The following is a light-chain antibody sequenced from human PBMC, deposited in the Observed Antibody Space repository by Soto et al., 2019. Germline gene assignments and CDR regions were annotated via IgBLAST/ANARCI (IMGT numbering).Light chain of an antibody. Sequence: EIVLTQSPATLSVSPGERGTLSCRASQSVTNNLAWYQQRPGQSPRLIIYAASSRATGIPARFSGSGSGTEFTLTISSLQSEDFAVYYCQQYNNWPPWTFGQGTRVDIK. V-gene: IGKV3-15*01. CDR2: AAS. J-gene: IGKJ1*01. CDR3: QQYNNWPPWT. CDR1: QSVTNN.